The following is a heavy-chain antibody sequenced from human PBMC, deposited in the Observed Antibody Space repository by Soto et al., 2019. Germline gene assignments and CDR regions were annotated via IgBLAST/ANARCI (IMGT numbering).Heavy chain of an antibody. Sequence: EVQLLESGGDLVQPGGSLRLSCAASGFTFSSNAMSWVRQAPGKGLELVSVITDPGGDSLYADSVKGRFTISRDNSNNILYLQMNSLRAEDTAIYYCARASGESYPGSRVFDSWGQGTQVTVSS. CDR1: GFTFSSNA. V-gene: IGHV3-23*01. CDR3: ARASGESYPGSRVFDS. J-gene: IGHJ4*02. D-gene: IGHD3-10*01. CDR2: ITDPGGDS.